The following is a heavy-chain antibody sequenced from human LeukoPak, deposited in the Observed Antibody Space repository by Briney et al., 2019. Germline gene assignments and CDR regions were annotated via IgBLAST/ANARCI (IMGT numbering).Heavy chain of an antibody. CDR2: INHRGST. Sequence: SETLSLTCAVYGVSFSGYYWSWIRQPPGKGLEWIGEINHRGSTNYNPSLKSRVTISVDTSKNQFSLRLSSVTAADTAVYYCARDPLHYYDSSGYQNHNHSDYWGQGTLVTVSS. D-gene: IGHD3-22*01. CDR3: ARDPLHYYDSSGYQNHNHSDY. J-gene: IGHJ4*02. CDR1: GVSFSGYY. V-gene: IGHV4-34*01.